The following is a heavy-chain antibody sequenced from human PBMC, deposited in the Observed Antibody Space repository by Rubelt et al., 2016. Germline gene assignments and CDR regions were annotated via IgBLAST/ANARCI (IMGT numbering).Heavy chain of an antibody. J-gene: IGHJ4*02. CDR1: GLTFSSYG. Sequence: GGGVVQPGRSLRLPCAASGLTFSSYGMHWVRQAPGKGLEWVANIKQDGSGRYYVDSVKGRFTISRDNAKNSLYLQMNSLRAEDTAVYYCARGRDSRFSDHWGQGTLVTVSS. CDR3: ARGRDSRFSDH. D-gene: IGHD3-22*01. CDR2: IKQDGSGR. V-gene: IGHV3-7*01.